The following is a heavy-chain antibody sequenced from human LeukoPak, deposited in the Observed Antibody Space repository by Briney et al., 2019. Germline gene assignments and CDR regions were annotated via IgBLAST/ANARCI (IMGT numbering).Heavy chain of an antibody. CDR1: GGSISSGGYY. J-gene: IGHJ4*02. Sequence: SQTLSLTCTVSGGSISSGGYYWSWIRQHPGKGLEWIGYIYYSGSTYYNPSLKSRVTISVDTSKNQFSLKLSSVTAADTAVYYCARGLADYGGNPVMSDYWGQETLVTVSS. CDR3: ARGLADYGGNPVMSDY. D-gene: IGHD4-23*01. CDR2: IYYSGST. V-gene: IGHV4-31*03.